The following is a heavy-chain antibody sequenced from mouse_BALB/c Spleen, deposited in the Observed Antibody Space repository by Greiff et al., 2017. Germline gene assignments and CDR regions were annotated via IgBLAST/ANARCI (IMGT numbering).Heavy chain of an antibody. J-gene: IGHJ3*01. CDR3: ARQYYGSSYVSWFAY. CDR1: GFTFSSYT. Sequence: DVMLVESGGGLVQPGGSLKLSCAASGFTFSSYTMSWVRQTPEKRLEWVAYISNGGGSTYYPDTVKGRFTISRDNAKNTLYLQMSSLKSEDTAMYYCARQYYGSSYVSWFAYWGQGTLVTVSA. V-gene: IGHV5-12-2*01. D-gene: IGHD1-1*01. CDR2: ISNGGGST.